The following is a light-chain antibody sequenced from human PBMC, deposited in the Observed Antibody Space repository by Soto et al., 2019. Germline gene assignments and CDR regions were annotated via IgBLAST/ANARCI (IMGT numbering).Light chain of an antibody. CDR1: QTINKW. CDR3: QQYNNWPLT. V-gene: IGKV1-5*01. CDR2: DAS. J-gene: IGKJ4*01. Sequence: DIQMTQSPSTLSASVGDRVTITCRASQTINKWLAWYQQKPGKAPQLLISDASSLQSGVPSRFSGSGSGTEFTLTISSLQSEDFAVYYCQQYNNWPLTFGGGTKVDIK.